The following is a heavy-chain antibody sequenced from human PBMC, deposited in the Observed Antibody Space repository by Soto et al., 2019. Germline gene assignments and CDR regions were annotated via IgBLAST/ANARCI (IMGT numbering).Heavy chain of an antibody. CDR3: ASSSGSLDAFDI. V-gene: IGHV1-69*02. J-gene: IGHJ3*02. Sequence: QVQLVQSGAEVKKPGSSVKVSCKASGGTFSSYTISWVRQAPGQGLEWMGRIIPILGIANYAQKFQGRVTINANKSTSTAYMELSSLRSEDTAVYYCASSSGSLDAFDIWGQGTMVTVSS. D-gene: IGHD1-26*01. CDR2: IIPILGIA. CDR1: GGTFSSYT.